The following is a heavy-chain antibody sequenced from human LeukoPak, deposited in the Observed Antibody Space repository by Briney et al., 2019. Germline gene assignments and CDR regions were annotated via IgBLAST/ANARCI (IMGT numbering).Heavy chain of an antibody. J-gene: IGHJ5*02. CDR2: IKQDGSEK. Sequence: PGGSLRLSCAASGFTFSSYWMSWVGQAPGKGLEGLANIKQDGSEKYYVDSVKGRFTISRDNAKNSLYLQMNSLTAEDTAVYYCARDRGDDTSTFYPNWFDPWGQGTLVTVSS. CDR3: ARDRGDDTSTFYPNWFDP. D-gene: IGHD3-22*01. V-gene: IGHV3-7*01. CDR1: GFTFSSYW.